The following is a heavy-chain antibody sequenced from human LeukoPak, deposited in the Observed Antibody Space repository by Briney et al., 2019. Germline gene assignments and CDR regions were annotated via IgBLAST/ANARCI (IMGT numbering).Heavy chain of an antibody. D-gene: IGHD4-23*01. Sequence: SETLSLTCTVSGGSISSSSYYWGWIRQPPGKGLEWIGSIYYSGSTYYNPSLKSRVTISVDTSKNQFSLKLSPVTAADTAVYYCARDRSVVNFDYWGQGTLVTVSS. CDR1: GGSISSSSYY. CDR2: IYYSGST. V-gene: IGHV4-39*07. CDR3: ARDRSVVNFDY. J-gene: IGHJ4*02.